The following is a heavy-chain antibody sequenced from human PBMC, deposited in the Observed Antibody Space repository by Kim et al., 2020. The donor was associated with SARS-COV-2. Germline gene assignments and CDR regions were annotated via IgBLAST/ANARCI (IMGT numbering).Heavy chain of an antibody. V-gene: IGHV4-59*01. J-gene: IGHJ4*02. Sequence: SETLSLTCTVSGGSISSYYWSWIRQPPGKGLEWIGYIYYSGSTNYNPSLKSRVTISVDTSKNQFSLKLSSVTAADTAVYYCARDQGSGEYRYWGQGTLVT. D-gene: IGHD3-16*01. CDR3: ARDQGSGEYRY. CDR2: IYYSGST. CDR1: GGSISSYY.